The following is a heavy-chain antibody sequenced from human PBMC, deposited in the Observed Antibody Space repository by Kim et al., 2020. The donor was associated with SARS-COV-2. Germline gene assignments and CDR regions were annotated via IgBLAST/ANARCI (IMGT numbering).Heavy chain of an antibody. V-gene: IGHV1-18*01. J-gene: IGHJ6*02. Sequence: ASVKVSCKASGYTFTSYGISWVRQAPGQGLEWMGWISAYNGNTNYAQKLQGRVTMTTDTSTSTAYMELRSLRSDYTAVYYCARTLVVVPAAALYYYYGMDVWGQGTTVTVSS. CDR3: ARTLVVVPAAALYYYYGMDV. CDR2: ISAYNGNT. D-gene: IGHD2-2*01. CDR1: GYTFTSYG.